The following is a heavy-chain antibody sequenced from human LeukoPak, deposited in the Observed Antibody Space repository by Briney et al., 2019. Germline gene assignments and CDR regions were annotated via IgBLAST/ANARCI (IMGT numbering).Heavy chain of an antibody. CDR1: GFAFSSYG. Sequence: PGGSLRLSCAASGFAFSSYGMHWVRQVHGKGLECVAFIRYDGSHKNYADSVKGRFTISRDNSKNTLYLQMNSLRGEDTAVYYCAKDRRWLPENYYFYYYMDVWGKGTTVTVSS. J-gene: IGHJ6*03. CDR2: IRYDGSHK. V-gene: IGHV3-30*02. CDR3: AKDRRWLPENYYFYYYMDV. D-gene: IGHD4-17*01.